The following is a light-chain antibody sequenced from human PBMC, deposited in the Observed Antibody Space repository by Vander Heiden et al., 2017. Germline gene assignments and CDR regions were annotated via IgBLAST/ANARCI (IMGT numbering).Light chain of an antibody. CDR2: SAS. V-gene: IGKV1-39*01. CDR1: QSISNI. J-gene: IGKJ4*01. CDR3: QQTYSLPFT. Sequence: IPMTPFPSSLSANGGDRVAITGRASQSISNILKLYQHKPVKAPNLLIYSASTLQTGVPSRFSGSSSGTDFTLTISSLQPEDFATYYCQQTYSLPFTFGGGTKTEIK.